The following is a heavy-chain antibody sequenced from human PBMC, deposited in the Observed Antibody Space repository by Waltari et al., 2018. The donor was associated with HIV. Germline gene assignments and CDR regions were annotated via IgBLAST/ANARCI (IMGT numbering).Heavy chain of an antibody. D-gene: IGHD6-19*01. J-gene: IGHJ4*02. CDR3: ARGRGSGWYSDY. Sequence: QVQLQQWGAGLLKPSETLSLTCAVYGGSFSGYYWSWIRQPPGKGLGWIGEINHSGSTNYNPSLKSRVTISVDTSKNQFSLKLSSVTAADTAVYYCARGRGSGWYSDYWGQGTLVTVSS. CDR2: INHSGST. CDR1: GGSFSGYY. V-gene: IGHV4-34*01.